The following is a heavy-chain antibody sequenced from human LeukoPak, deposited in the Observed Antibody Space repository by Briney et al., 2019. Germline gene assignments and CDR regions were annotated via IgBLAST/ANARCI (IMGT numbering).Heavy chain of an antibody. CDR1: GFTFSGSA. J-gene: IGHJ4*02. V-gene: IGHV3-21*01. CDR3: ARVGAAARTYYFDY. D-gene: IGHD6-13*01. Sequence: GGSLKLSCAASGFTFSGSAMHWVRQAPGKGLEWVSSISSSSSYIYYADSVKGRFTISRDNAKNSLYLQMNSLRAEDTAVYYCARVGAAARTYYFDYWGQGTLVTVSS. CDR2: ISSSSSYI.